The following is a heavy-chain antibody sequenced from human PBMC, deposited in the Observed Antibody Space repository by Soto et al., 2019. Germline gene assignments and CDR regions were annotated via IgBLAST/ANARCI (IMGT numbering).Heavy chain of an antibody. V-gene: IGHV4-34*01. J-gene: IGHJ4*02. CDR2: INHSGST. D-gene: IGHD4-17*01. Sequence: PSETLSLTWAVCGGSFRGYYWSWIRQPPGKGLEWIGEINHSGSTNYNPSLKSRVTISVDTSKNQFSLKLSSVTAADTAVYYCARYRLRWYAYDYWGQGTLVTVSS. CDR3: ARYRLRWYAYDY. CDR1: GGSFRGYY.